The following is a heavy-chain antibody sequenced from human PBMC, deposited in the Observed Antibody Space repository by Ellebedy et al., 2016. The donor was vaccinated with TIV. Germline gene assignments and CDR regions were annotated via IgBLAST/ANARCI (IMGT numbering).Heavy chain of an antibody. CDR3: ASAARASAWTAYALDV. CDR1: GGSISSYY. CDR2: IFPSGST. Sequence: SETLSLTCTVSGGSISSYYWSWIRQPAGKGLEWIGRIFPSGSTNYNPSLKSRVTMSVDTSKNHFPLKLNSVTAADTAVYYCASAARASAWTAYALDVWGQGTMVTVSS. V-gene: IGHV4-4*07. J-gene: IGHJ3*01. D-gene: IGHD6-19*01.